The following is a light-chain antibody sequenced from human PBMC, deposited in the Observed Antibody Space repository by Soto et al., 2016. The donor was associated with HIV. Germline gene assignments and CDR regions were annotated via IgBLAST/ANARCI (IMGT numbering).Light chain of an antibody. Sequence: DIQMTQSPSSLSLSIGDRVTITCRASQSISTYLNWYQQKPGRAPKLLISAASSLQSGVPSRFSGRGSGTDFTLTISSLQXDDLATYYCQQSSRTPRTFGQGTKVE. J-gene: IGKJ1*01. CDR1: QSISTY. CDR2: AAS. CDR3: QQSSRTPRT. V-gene: IGKV1-39*01.